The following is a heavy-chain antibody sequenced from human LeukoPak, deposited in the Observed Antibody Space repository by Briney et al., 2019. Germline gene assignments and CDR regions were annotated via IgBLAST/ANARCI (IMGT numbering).Heavy chain of an antibody. J-gene: IGHJ4*02. V-gene: IGHV4-39*07. Sequence: SETLSLTCTVSGDSISSYYWGWIRQPPGKGLEWIGSIYYSGSTYYNPSLKSRVTISVDTSKNQFSLKLSSVTAADTAVYYCARVAGLFDYWGQGTLVTVSS. D-gene: IGHD6-19*01. CDR3: ARVAGLFDY. CDR1: GDSISSYY. CDR2: IYYSGST.